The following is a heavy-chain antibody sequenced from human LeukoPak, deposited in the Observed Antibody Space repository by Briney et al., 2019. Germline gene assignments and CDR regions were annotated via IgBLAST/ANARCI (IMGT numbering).Heavy chain of an antibody. CDR1: GYTFTSYG. Sequence: ASVKVSCKASGYTFTSYGISWVRQAPGQGLEWMGWIGAYNGNTNYAQKLQGRVTMTTDTSTSTAYMELRSLRSDDTAVYYCARVLNNGGDIVVVPAAPTHSDNWFDPWGQGTLVTVSS. D-gene: IGHD2-2*01. V-gene: IGHV1-18*01. J-gene: IGHJ5*02. CDR2: IGAYNGNT. CDR3: ARVLNNGGDIVVVPAAPTHSDNWFDP.